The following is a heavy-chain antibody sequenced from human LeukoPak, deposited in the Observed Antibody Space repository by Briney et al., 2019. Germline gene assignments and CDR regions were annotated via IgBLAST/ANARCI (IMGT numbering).Heavy chain of an antibody. V-gene: IGHV1-46*01. CDR3: ARDRAIEYCFDY. D-gene: IGHD2/OR15-2a*01. Sequence: ASVNLSCKASGYTFTSYYMHCVRHSPRQPLGRMLTINPSGDSTRYAQKFQGRVTMTRDTSTTTVYMELSSLRSEDTAVYYCARDRAIEYCFDYWGQGTLVTVSS. CDR1: GYTFTSYY. CDR2: INPSGDST. J-gene: IGHJ4*02.